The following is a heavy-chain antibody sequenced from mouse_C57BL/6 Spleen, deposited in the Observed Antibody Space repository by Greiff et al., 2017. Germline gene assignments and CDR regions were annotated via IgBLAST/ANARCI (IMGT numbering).Heavy chain of an antibody. CDR1: GYTFTSYW. D-gene: IGHD1-1*01. J-gene: IGHJ3*01. Sequence: QVQLQQPGAELVRPGTSVKLSCKASGYTFTSYWMHWVKQRPGQGLEWIGVIDPSDSYTNYNQKFKGNATLTVDTSSSTAYMQLSSLTSEDSAVYYCARSDYYGSSPWFAYWGQGTLVTVFA. CDR3: ARSDYYGSSPWFAY. V-gene: IGHV1-59*01. CDR2: IDPSDSYT.